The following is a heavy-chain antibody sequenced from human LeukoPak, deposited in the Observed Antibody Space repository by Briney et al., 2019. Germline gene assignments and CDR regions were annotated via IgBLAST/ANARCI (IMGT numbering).Heavy chain of an antibody. Sequence: PGGALRLSCAASGFTFRSYSMNWVRQAPGEGLEWVSYISSSSSTIYYADSVKGRFTISRDDAKNPLYLQMNSLRAEDTAVYYCARGRLAAAGTGYWGQGTLVTVSS. D-gene: IGHD6-13*01. CDR3: ARGRLAAAGTGY. CDR1: GFTFRSYS. V-gene: IGHV3-48*04. CDR2: ISSSSSTI. J-gene: IGHJ4*02.